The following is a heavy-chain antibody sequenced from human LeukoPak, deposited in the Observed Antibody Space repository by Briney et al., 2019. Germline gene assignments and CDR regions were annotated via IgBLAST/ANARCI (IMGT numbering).Heavy chain of an antibody. CDR2: INPNSGVT. D-gene: IGHD2-2*01. CDR1: GYTFTGYY. CDR3: GRSSRPLDCFDY. Sequence: ASVKVSCKASGYTFTGYYIHWLRQAPGQGLEWLGRINPNSGVTSYAQAFRDRVTLTRDPSISTAYIELSSLTSDDTAVYYCGRSSRPLDCFDYWGQGTLVTVSS. J-gene: IGHJ4*02. V-gene: IGHV1-2*06.